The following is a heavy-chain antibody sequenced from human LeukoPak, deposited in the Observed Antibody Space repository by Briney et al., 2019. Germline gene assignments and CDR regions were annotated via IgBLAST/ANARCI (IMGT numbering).Heavy chain of an antibody. D-gene: IGHD3-3*01. J-gene: IGHJ4*02. CDR1: GYTFTSYD. CDR3: ITIFGVALGDFDY. Sequence: GASVKVSCKASGYTFTSYDINWVRQATGQGLEWMGWMNPNSGNTGYAQKFQGRVTMTRNTSISTAYMELSSLRSEDTAVYYCITIFGVALGDFDYWGQGTLVTVSS. V-gene: IGHV1-8*01. CDR2: MNPNSGNT.